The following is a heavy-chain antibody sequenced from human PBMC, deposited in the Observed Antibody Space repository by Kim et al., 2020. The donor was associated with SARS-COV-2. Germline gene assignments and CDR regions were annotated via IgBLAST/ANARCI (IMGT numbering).Heavy chain of an antibody. V-gene: IGHV3-23*01. CDR2: ISGSGGST. CDR3: AKASDYYGSGSYYMVDY. J-gene: IGHJ4*02. Sequence: GGSLRLSCAASGFTFSSYAMSWVRQAPGKGLEWVSAISGSGGSTYYADSVKGRFTISRDNSKNTLYLQMNSLRAEDTAVYYCAKASDYYGSGSYYMVDYWGQGTLVTVSS. CDR1: GFTFSSYA. D-gene: IGHD3-10*01.